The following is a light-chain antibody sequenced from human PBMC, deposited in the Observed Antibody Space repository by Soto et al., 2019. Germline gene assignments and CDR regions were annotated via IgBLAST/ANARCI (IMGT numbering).Light chain of an antibody. CDR2: STS. V-gene: IGLV7-43*01. CDR1: TGAVTSGYY. J-gene: IGLJ2*01. Sequence: QAVVPQEPSLTVSPGGTVTLTCASSTGAVTSGYYPNWFQQKPGQAPRALIYSTSNKQSWTPARFSGSLLGGKAALTLSGVQPEDEAEYYCLLYYGGAQNVVVGGGTKLTVL. CDR3: LLYYGGAQNVV.